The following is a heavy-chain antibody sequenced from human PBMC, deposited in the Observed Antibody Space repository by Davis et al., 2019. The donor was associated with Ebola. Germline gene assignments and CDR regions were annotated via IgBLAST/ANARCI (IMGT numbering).Heavy chain of an antibody. CDR2: INHSGSS. J-gene: IGHJ3*02. D-gene: IGHD6-13*01. Sequence: SQTLSLTCAVYGGSFSDYHWSWIRQPPGKGLEWIGDINHSGSSNYTPSLKSRVTISVDTSKNQFSLKLISVTAADTAVYYCARSRYSSSWYAFDIWGQGTTVTVSS. CDR3: ARSRYSSSWYAFDI. CDR1: GGSFSDYH. V-gene: IGHV4-34*01.